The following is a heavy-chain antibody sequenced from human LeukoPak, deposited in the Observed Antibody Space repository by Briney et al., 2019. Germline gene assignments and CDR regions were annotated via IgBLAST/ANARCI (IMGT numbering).Heavy chain of an antibody. V-gene: IGHV3-7*01. J-gene: IGHJ4*02. D-gene: IGHD6-13*01. Sequence: SGGSLRLSCAASGFTFSSYWMSWVRQAPGKGLEWVANIKQDGSEKYYVDSVKGRFTISRDNAKNSLYLQMNSLRAEDTAVYYCARRGYSSSWPIDYWGQGTLVTVSS. CDR2: IKQDGSEK. CDR3: ARRGYSSSWPIDY. CDR1: GFTFSSYW.